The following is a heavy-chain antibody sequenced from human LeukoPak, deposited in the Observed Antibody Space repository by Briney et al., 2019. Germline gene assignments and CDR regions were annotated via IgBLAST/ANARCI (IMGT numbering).Heavy chain of an antibody. V-gene: IGHV3-15*01. J-gene: IGHJ4*02. CDR3: ARGGGDYNPFDY. Sequence: GGSLRLSCAGSGFNFSLAWMSWVRQVPGRGLEWVGRIKSKTDAGTTDYAAPVKGRFTISRDNSKNTLFLQMDNLRADDTAVYYCARGGGDYNPFDYWGQGTLVTVSS. D-gene: IGHD2-21*02. CDR2: IKSKTDAGTT. CDR1: GFNFSLAW.